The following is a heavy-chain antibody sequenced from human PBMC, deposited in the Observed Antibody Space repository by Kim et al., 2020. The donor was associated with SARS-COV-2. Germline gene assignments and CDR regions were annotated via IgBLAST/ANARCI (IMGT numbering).Heavy chain of an antibody. CDR3: ARDGGGYDILTGYGYYYYYGMDV. J-gene: IGHJ6*02. CDR1: GFTFSSYA. CDR2: ISYDGSNK. D-gene: IGHD3-9*01. Sequence: GGSLRLSCAASGFTFSSYAMHWVRQAPGKGLEWVAVISYDGSNKYYADSVKGRFTISRDNSKNTLYLQMNSLRAEDTAVYYCARDGGGYDILTGYGYYYYYGMDVWGQGTTVTVSS. V-gene: IGHV3-30*04.